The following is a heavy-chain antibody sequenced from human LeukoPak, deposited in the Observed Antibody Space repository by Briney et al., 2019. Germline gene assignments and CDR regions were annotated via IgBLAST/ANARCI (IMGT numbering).Heavy chain of an antibody. CDR3: AATGDDDFDI. CDR1: GYTFTSYG. J-gene: IGHJ3*02. Sequence: GASVKVSCKASGYTFTSYGISWVRQAPGQGLEWMGWISTYNGNTNYAQKLQDRVTITTDTSTSTAYMELRSMSSDDTDVYYCAATGDDDFDIWGQGTMVAVSS. CDR2: ISTYNGNT. D-gene: IGHD4-17*01. V-gene: IGHV1-18*04.